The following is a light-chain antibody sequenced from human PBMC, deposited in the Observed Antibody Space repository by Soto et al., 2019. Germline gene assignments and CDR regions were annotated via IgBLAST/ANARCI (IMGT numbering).Light chain of an antibody. CDR2: RAS. CDR1: QSINSN. Sequence: EMVMTQSPATLSLSPGERATLSCRASQSINSNLAWYQQKPGQAPRLFIFRASSRATGVPARFSGSGSGTEFNLTISSLQSEDFAVYYCQQYNNWPRATFGGGTKVDIK. CDR3: QQYNNWPRAT. J-gene: IGKJ4*01. V-gene: IGKV3-15*01.